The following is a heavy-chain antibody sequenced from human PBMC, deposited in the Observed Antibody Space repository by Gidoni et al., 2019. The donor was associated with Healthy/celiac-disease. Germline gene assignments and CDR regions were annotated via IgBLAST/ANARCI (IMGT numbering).Heavy chain of an antibody. CDR1: GGSISSGGYY. V-gene: IGHV4-31*03. J-gene: IGHJ3*02. D-gene: IGHD2-21*02. Sequence: QVQLQESGPGLVKPSQTLSLTCTVSGGSISSGGYYWSWIRQHPGKGLELIGYIYYSGSTYYNPSLKSRVTISVDTSKNQFSLKLSSVTAADTAVYYCARDRGGIVVVTAPGAFDIWGQGTMVTVSS. CDR2: IYYSGST. CDR3: ARDRGGIVVVTAPGAFDI.